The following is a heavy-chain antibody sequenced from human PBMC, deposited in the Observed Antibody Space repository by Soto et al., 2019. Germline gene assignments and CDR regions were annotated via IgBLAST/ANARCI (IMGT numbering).Heavy chain of an antibody. D-gene: IGHD6-19*01. CDR1: GGSLSSGRFH. Sequence: VQLQQSGPGLVKPSETLSLTCSVSGGSLSSGRFHWSWIRESPGKGLQFIGSIFYNGTANYSPSLKNRVTISIDTSQRQFSLKLVSVAAADTAVYYCARIGGWYDIDFWGQGNLVTVSS. V-gene: IGHV4-61*01. CDR2: IFYNGTA. J-gene: IGHJ4*02. CDR3: ARIGGWYDIDF.